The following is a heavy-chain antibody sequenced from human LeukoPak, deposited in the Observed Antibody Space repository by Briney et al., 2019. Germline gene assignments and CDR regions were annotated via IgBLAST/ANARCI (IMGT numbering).Heavy chain of an antibody. V-gene: IGHV3-23*01. J-gene: IGHJ2*01. D-gene: IGHD6-13*01. Sequence: GGSLRLSCAASRLTFSSYAMNWVRQAPGKGLEWVSTISGRGDSTYYADSVKGRFTISRDNSRNTLYLQMNTLRAEDTAVYYCAKAIAAPVWYFDLWGRGTLVTVSS. CDR3: AKAIAAPVWYFDL. CDR1: RLTFSSYA. CDR2: ISGRGDST.